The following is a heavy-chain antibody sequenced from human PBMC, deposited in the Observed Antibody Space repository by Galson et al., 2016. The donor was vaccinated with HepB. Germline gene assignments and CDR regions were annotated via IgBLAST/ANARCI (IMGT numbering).Heavy chain of an antibody. D-gene: IGHD2-21*01. J-gene: IGHJ1*01. Sequence: SLRLSCAASGFTFSDYAMHWVRQAPGMGLEWVALISDDGSKKYYADSVKGRFTISRDNSKNTLYLQMNSLRAEDTAVYYCAKEGEYCGSDCYSGYFQHWGQGTLVTVSS. CDR3: AKEGEYCGSDCYSGYFQH. V-gene: IGHV3-30*04. CDR1: GFTFSDYA. CDR2: ISDDGSKK.